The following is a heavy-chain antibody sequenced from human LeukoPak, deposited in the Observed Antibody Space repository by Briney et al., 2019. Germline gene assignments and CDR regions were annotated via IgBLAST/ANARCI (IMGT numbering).Heavy chain of an antibody. CDR1: AFIFSNYG. Sequence: GGSLRLSCAASAFIFSNYGMHWVRQAPGKGLEWVTGIWYDGSKKYYVDSVKSRFTISRNNSNNTLFLQMNRLRAEDTAVYCCARTPCTGGRCYSGDYYYGMDVWGKGTTVTVSS. J-gene: IGHJ6*04. CDR2: IWYDGSKK. V-gene: IGHV3-33*01. D-gene: IGHD2-15*01. CDR3: ARTPCTGGRCYSGDYYYGMDV.